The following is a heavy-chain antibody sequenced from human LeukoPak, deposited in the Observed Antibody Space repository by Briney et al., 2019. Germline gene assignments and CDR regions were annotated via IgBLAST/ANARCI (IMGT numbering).Heavy chain of an antibody. D-gene: IGHD6-19*01. CDR1: GFTFSSYA. J-gene: IGHJ4*02. CDR2: ITGSGDST. CDR3: QSQYSSGWEYYFDY. V-gene: IGHV3-23*01. Sequence: GGSLRLSCAASGFTFSSYAMSWVRQAPGKGLEWVSAITGSGDSTYYADSVKGRFTISRDNSKNTLYLQMNSLRAEDTAVYYCQSQYSSGWEYYFDYWGQGTLVTVSS.